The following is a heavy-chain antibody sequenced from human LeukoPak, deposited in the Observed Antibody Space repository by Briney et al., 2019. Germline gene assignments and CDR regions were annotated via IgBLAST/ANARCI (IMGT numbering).Heavy chain of an antibody. V-gene: IGHV3-30*18. CDR1: GFTFSSYG. J-gene: IGHJ6*02. D-gene: IGHD2-2*01. CDR3: AKTMDCSSTRCYGYYYGMDV. CDR2: ISYDGSNK. Sequence: GGSLRLSCAASGFTFSSYGMHWVRQAPGKGLEWVAVISYDGSNKYYADSVKGRFTISRDNSKNTLYLQMNSLRAEDTAVYYCAKTMDCSSTRCYGYYYGMDVWGQGTTVTVSS.